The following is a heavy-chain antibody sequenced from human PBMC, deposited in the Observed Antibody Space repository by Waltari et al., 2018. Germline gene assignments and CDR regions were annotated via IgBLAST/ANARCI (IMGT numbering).Heavy chain of an antibody. CDR3: ARSYTVTTSPIAGY. J-gene: IGHJ4*02. Sequence: QVQLQESGPGLVKPSETLSLTCTVFGDSISSYYWSWIRQPPGKGLEWIGYSGNKYNPSRKGRVTMSLDTSKSQFSLKLSSVTAADTAVYYCARSYTVTTSPIAGYWGQGTLVTVSS. CDR2: YSGN. D-gene: IGHD4-17*01. V-gene: IGHV4-59*01. CDR1: GDSISSYY.